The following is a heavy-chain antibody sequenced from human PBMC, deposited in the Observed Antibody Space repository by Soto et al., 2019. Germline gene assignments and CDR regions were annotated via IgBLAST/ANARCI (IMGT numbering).Heavy chain of an antibody. CDR2: IIPVLNIA. D-gene: IGHD1-26*01. CDR1: GGTFPNST. Sequence: QVQLVQSGAEIKRPGSSVKVSCEASGGTFPNSTFNWVRQAPGQGLEWMGRIIPVLNIANYAQNFHGRITITADKSTSTAYLELTSLRSDDTAIYFCARAPTASSPFVYWGQGSLVTVSS. J-gene: IGHJ4*02. CDR3: ARAPTASSPFVY. V-gene: IGHV1-69*02.